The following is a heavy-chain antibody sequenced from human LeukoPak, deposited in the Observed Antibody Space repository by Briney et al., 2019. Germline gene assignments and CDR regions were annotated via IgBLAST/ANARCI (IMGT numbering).Heavy chain of an antibody. V-gene: IGHV4-34*01. CDR1: GGSFSGYY. Sequence: LETLSLTCAVYGGSFSGYYWSWIRQPPGKGLEWIGEINHSGSTNYNPSLKSRVTISVDTSKNRFSLNLKSVTAADTAVYYCTRDRSLASGKNYFDSWGLGTLVTVSS. J-gene: IGHJ4*02. CDR3: TRDRSLASGKNYFDS. CDR2: INHSGST. D-gene: IGHD3-10*01.